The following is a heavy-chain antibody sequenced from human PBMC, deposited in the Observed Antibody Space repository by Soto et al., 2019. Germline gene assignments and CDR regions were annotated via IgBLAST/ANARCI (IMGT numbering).Heavy chain of an antibody. CDR3: ARGAYCGGDCWYYFDY. Sequence: PGGSLRLSCAASGFTVSSNYMSWVRQAPGKGLEWVSVIYSGGSTYYADSVKGRFTISRDNSKNTLYLQMNSLRAEDTAVYYCARGAYCGGDCWYYFDYRGQRTLVTVSS. CDR2: IYSGGST. CDR1: GFTVSSNY. D-gene: IGHD2-21*02. V-gene: IGHV3-53*01. J-gene: IGHJ4*02.